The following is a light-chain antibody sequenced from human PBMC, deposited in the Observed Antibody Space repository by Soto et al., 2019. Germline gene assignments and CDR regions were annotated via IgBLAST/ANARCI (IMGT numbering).Light chain of an antibody. V-gene: IGLV2-11*01. CDR3: CSYAASYTLV. CDR2: DAT. J-gene: IGLJ2*01. CDR1: SSNVGGYNY. Sequence: QSVLTQPRSVSASPGQSVTISCTGTSSNVGGYNYVSWYQQNPGKAPKLMIYDATKRPSGVPDRFSGSKSGNAASLTISGLQAEDEADYYCCSYAASYTLVFGGRTKVTVL.